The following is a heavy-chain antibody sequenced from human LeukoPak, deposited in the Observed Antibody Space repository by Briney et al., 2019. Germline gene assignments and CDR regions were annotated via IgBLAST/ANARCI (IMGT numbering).Heavy chain of an antibody. Sequence: GESLKISCKGSGYSFNTYWIGWVRQMPGKGLEWMGSIYPGDSDTRYSPSFQGQVTISADKSISTAYLQWSSLKASDTAMYYCARKPDYGGNPPDIWGQGTMVTVSS. D-gene: IGHD4-23*01. V-gene: IGHV5-51*01. CDR1: GYSFNTYW. CDR3: ARKPDYGGNPPDI. J-gene: IGHJ3*02. CDR2: IYPGDSDT.